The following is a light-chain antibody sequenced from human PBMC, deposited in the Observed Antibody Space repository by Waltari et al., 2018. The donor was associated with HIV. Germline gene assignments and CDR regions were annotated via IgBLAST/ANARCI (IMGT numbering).Light chain of an antibody. V-gene: IGLV3-25*03. CDR2: KDH. CDR3: QAADTGGFYDVI. J-gene: IGLJ2*01. Sequence: SYDLTQPPSVSVSPGPTARITCPGGGLGQQHHYWYQQKPGQAPKLVIRKDHERPPGTPERFSGSSSGTTVTLTISGVQAEDEADYYCQAADTGGFYDVIFGGGTKLTVL. CDR1: GLGQQH.